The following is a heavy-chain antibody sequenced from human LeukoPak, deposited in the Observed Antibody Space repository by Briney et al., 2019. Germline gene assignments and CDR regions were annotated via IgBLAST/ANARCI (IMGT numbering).Heavy chain of an antibody. CDR2: IYSGGST. D-gene: IGHD3-10*01. CDR3: ARVGEERGFDY. CDR1: GFTVSSNY. J-gene: IGHJ4*02. V-gene: IGHV3-53*01. Sequence: GGSLRLSCAASGFTVSSNYMSWGRQAPGKGLEWVSVIYSGGSTYYADSVKGRFTISRDNSKNTLYLQMNSLRAEDTAVYYCARVGEERGFDYWGQGTLVTVSS.